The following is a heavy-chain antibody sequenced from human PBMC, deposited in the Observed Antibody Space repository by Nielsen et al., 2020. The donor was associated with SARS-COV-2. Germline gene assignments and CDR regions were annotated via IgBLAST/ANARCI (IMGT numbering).Heavy chain of an antibody. CDR3: ARDPSPQYSGSYWRSPDHLSHYYYGMDV. CDR2: ISSSSSYI. Sequence: GESLKISCAASGFTFSSYSMNWVRQAPGKGLEWVSSISSSSSYIYYADSVKGRFTISRDNAKNSLYLQMNSLRAEDTAVYYCARDPSPQYSGSYWRSPDHLSHYYYGMDVWGQGTTVTVSS. CDR1: GFTFSSYS. D-gene: IGHD1-26*01. J-gene: IGHJ6*02. V-gene: IGHV3-21*01.